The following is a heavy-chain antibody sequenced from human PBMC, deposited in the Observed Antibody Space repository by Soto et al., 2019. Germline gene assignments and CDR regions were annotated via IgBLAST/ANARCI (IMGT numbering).Heavy chain of an antibody. J-gene: IGHJ5*02. CDR2: ISTIGDT. Sequence: GGSLRLSCAASGFTFSSYDMHWVRQTTGKGLEWVSSISTIGDTYYLGSVRGRFTISRENAMNSFFLQMDSLRAEDTAVYYCARDRSRGYFDPWGQGTLVTVSS. CDR1: GFTFSSYD. D-gene: IGHD5-12*01. V-gene: IGHV3-13*01. CDR3: ARDRSRGYFDP.